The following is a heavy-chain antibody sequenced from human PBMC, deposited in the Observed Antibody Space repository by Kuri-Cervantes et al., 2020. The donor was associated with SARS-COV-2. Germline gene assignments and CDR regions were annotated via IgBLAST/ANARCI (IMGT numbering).Heavy chain of an antibody. J-gene: IGHJ6*03. Sequence: SETLSLTCTVSGGSISSYYWSWIRQPPGKGLEWIGYIYYSGSTNYNPSLKSRVTISVDTSKNQFSLKLSSVTAADTAVYYCARERGGLLWPGPLIMDVWGKGTTVTVSS. V-gene: IGHV4-59*12. CDR1: GGSISSYY. CDR2: IYYSGST. D-gene: IGHD3-10*01. CDR3: ARERGGLLWPGPLIMDV.